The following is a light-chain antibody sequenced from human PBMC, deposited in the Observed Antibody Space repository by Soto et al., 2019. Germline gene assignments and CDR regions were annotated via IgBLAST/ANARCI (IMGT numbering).Light chain of an antibody. CDR1: QGIRSW. CDR3: QQSDTFPAT. Sequence: DIQMTQSPSSVSASVGDRVTINCRASQGIRSWLAWYQQKPGKAPKLLISSASTLQSGAPSRFSGSGSGTDFTLTISGLQPGDFATYYCQQSDTFPATFGGGTRVEIK. CDR2: SAS. J-gene: IGKJ4*01. V-gene: IGKV1D-12*01.